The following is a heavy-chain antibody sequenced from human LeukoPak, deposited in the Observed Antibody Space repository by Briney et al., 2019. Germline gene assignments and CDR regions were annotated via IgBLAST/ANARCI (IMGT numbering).Heavy chain of an antibody. CDR2: ISSNGGST. D-gene: IGHD1-7*01. CDR1: GFTFSSYA. Sequence: GGSLRLSCAASGFTFSSYAMHWVRQAPGKGLEYVSAISSNGGSTYYANSVKGRFTISRDNSKNTLYLQMGSLRAEDMAVYYCARDSEAATTTKYYFDYWGQGTLATVSS. V-gene: IGHV3-64*01. CDR3: ARDSEAATTTKYYFDY. J-gene: IGHJ4*02.